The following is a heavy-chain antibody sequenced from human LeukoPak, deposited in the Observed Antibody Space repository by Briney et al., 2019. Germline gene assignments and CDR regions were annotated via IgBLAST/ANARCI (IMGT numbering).Heavy chain of an antibody. CDR3: AKEYCSNSVCHSLDY. V-gene: IGHV3-30*04. J-gene: IGHJ4*02. D-gene: IGHD2-8*01. CDR2: ISYDGSNK. Sequence: WGSLRLSCAASGFTFSSYAMHWVRQAPGKGLEWVAVISYDGSNKYYADSVKGRFTISRDNSKNTLYLQMNSLRAEDTAVYYCAKEYCSNSVCHSLDYWGQRTLVTVSS. CDR1: GFTFSSYA.